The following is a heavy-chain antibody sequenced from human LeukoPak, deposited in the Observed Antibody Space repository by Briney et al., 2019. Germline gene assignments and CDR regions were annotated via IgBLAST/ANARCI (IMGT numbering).Heavy chain of an antibody. J-gene: IGHJ4*02. Sequence: KSSETLSLTCTVSGGSILDSTYYWAWIRQPPGKGLEWIGEINHSGSTNYNPSLKSRVTISVDTSKNQFSLRLSSVTAADTAVYYCARGGFYCGGDCYVDYWGQGTLVTVSS. CDR3: ARGGFYCGGDCYVDY. CDR2: INHSGST. V-gene: IGHV4-39*07. CDR1: GGSILDSTYY. D-gene: IGHD2-21*02.